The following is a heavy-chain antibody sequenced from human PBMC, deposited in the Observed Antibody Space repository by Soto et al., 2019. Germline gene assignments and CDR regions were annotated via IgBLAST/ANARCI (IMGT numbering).Heavy chain of an antibody. J-gene: IGHJ4*02. V-gene: IGHV3-23*01. CDR3: AKDPDYYDSSGYFDY. CDR1: GFTFSSYA. D-gene: IGHD3-22*01. CDR2: ISGSGGST. Sequence: PVGSLRLSCAASGFTFSSYAMSWVRQAPGKGLEWVSAISGSGGSTYYADSVKGRFTISRDNSKNTLYLQMNSLRAEDTAVYYCAKDPDYYDSSGYFDYWGQGTLVTVSS.